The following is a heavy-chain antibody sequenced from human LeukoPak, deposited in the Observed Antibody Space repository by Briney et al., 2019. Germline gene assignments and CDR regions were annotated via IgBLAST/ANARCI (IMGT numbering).Heavy chain of an antibody. CDR3: ARVLQYSSSSIPEYYFDY. J-gene: IGHJ4*02. Sequence: ASVKVSFKASGYTFTIYGISWVRQAPGQGLEWMGWISAYNGNANYAQKLQGRVTMTTDTSTSTAYMELRSLRSDDTAVYYCARVLQYSSSSIPEYYFDYWGQGTLVTVSS. D-gene: IGHD6-6*01. CDR1: GYTFTIYG. CDR2: ISAYNGNA. V-gene: IGHV1-18*01.